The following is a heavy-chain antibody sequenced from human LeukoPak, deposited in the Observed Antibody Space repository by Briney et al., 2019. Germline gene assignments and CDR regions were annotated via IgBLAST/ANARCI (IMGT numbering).Heavy chain of an antibody. CDR3: TRDRNSPDPFDI. Sequence: PGRSLRLSCTASGFTFGYYAMSWVRQAPGKGLEWVGFIRSKAYGGTTEYAASVKGRFTISRDDSKSIAYLQMSSLKTEDTAVYYCTRDRNSPDPFDIWGQGTVVTVSS. CDR1: GFTFGYYA. V-gene: IGHV3-49*04. J-gene: IGHJ3*02. D-gene: IGHD1-7*01. CDR2: IRSKAYGGTT.